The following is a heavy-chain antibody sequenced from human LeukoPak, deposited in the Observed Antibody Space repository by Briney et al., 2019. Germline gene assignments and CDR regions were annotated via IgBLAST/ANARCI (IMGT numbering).Heavy chain of an antibody. D-gene: IGHD2-2*01. CDR3: AKSKDIVVVPAAVFDY. Sequence: GSGGSTYYADSVKGRFTISRDNSKNTLYLQMNSLRAEDTAVYYCAKSKDIVVVPAAVFDYWGQGTLVTVSS. V-gene: IGHV3-23*01. CDR2: GSGGST. J-gene: IGHJ4*02.